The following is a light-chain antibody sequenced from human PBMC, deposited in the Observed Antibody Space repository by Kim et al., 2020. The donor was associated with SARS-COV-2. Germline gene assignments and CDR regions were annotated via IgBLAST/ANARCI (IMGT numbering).Light chain of an antibody. J-gene: IGLJ3*02. CDR3: KVWDFSTVE. CDR2: RNI. CDR1: SNAIRE. V-gene: IGLV3-9*01. Sequence: SYELTQPPSVSVALGQTATITCGANSNAIREVHWYQQKPGQAPLLVIYRNINRPAGIPDRFSGSKSGDSATLTISRAQAGDEADYYCKVWDFSTVEFGGGTQLTVL.